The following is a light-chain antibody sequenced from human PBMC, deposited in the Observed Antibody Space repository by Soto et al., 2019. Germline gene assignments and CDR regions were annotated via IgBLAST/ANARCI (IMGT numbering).Light chain of an antibody. CDR3: AAWDDSLRGV. CDR1: SSNIGSNY. V-gene: IGLV1-47*02. J-gene: IGLJ1*01. CDR2: SNN. Sequence: QLVLTQPPSVSGTPGQRVTISCSGSSSNIGSNYVYWYQQLPGTAPKLLIYSNNQRPSGVPDRFSGSKSGTSASLAISGLRSEDEADYYCAAWDDSLRGVFGTGTKLTVL.